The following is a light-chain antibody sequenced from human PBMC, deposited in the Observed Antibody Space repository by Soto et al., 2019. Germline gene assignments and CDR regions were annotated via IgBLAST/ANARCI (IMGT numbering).Light chain of an antibody. CDR3: QQYGSSPRT. CDR1: QSVRSSY. CDR2: AAS. V-gene: IGKV3-20*01. Sequence: EIVLTRSPDTLSLSPGESATLCCRASQSVRSSYLAWYQQTPGQTPRLLIYAASSRATGIPDRFSGSGSGTDFSLTISRLEAEDFAVYYCQQYGSSPRTFGQGTKVDIK. J-gene: IGKJ1*01.